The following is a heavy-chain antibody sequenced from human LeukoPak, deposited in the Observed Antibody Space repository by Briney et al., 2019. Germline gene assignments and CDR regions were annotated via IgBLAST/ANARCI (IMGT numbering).Heavy chain of an antibody. CDR1: GNYW. D-gene: IGHD2-2*01. CDR2: INSDGIWT. J-gene: IGHJ4*02. Sequence: GGSLRLSCAASGNYWMHWVRQAPGKGLVWVSHINSDGIWTSYADSVKGRFTISKDNAKNTVYLQMNNLRAEDTAVYYCVSFYETYWGRGTLVTVSS. CDR3: VSFYETY. V-gene: IGHV3-74*01.